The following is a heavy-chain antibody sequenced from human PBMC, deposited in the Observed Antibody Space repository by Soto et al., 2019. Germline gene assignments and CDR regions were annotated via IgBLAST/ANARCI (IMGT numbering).Heavy chain of an antibody. CDR3: AKAKGSSSNWGMDV. J-gene: IGHJ6*02. Sequence: VGSLRLSCAASGFTFSSYGMHWVRQAPGKGLEWVAVISYDGSNKYYADSVKGRFTISRDNSKNTLYLQMNSLRAEDTAVYYCAKAKGSSSNWGMDVWGQGTTVTVSS. D-gene: IGHD6-6*01. CDR1: GFTFSSYG. V-gene: IGHV3-30*18. CDR2: ISYDGSNK.